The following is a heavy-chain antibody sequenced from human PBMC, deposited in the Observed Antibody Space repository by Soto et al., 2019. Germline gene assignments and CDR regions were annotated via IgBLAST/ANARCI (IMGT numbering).Heavy chain of an antibody. J-gene: IGHJ3*02. CDR2: TYYRSKWYK. Sequence: SQTLSLTCAISGDSVSSNSAAWNWIRQSPSRGLEWLGRTYYRSKWYKDYAVSVKSRITINPDTSKNQFSLQLNSVTPEDTAVYYCAREGGVDTAMVRDDAFDIWGQGTMVTVSS. CDR1: GDSVSSNSAA. V-gene: IGHV6-1*01. CDR3: AREGGVDTAMVRDDAFDI. D-gene: IGHD5-18*01.